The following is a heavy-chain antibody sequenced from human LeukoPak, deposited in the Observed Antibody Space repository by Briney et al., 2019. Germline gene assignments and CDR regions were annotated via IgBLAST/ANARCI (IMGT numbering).Heavy chain of an antibody. J-gene: IGHJ3*02. D-gene: IGHD6-19*01. Sequence: ASVKVSCKASGYTFTGYYMHWVRQAPGQGLEWMGWINPNSGGTNYAQKFQGRVTMTRDTSISTAYMELSRLRSDDTAVYYYAREGSAGFNLDIWGQGTMVTVSS. CDR3: AREGSAGFNLDI. CDR2: INPNSGGT. V-gene: IGHV1-2*02. CDR1: GYTFTGYY.